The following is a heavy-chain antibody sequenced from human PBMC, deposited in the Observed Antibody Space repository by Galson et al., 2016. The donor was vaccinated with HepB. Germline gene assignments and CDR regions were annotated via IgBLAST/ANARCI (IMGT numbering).Heavy chain of an antibody. CDR2: IIPMSGTP. CDR3: VRNYFSYDTGGYQTGLDF. D-gene: IGHD3-22*01. CDR1: GDTFTNYV. J-gene: IGHJ3*01. V-gene: IGHV1-69*13. Sequence: SVKVSCKEGSGDTFTNYVINWVRQAPGQGLEWMGGIIPMSGTPNYEQNFQGSVTINADESTSTAYMEWSSLISEDTAVYYGVRNYFSYDTGGYQTGLDFWGQGTMVTVSS.